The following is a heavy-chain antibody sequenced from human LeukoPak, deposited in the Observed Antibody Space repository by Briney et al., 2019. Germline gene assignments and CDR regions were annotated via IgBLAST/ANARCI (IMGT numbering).Heavy chain of an antibody. D-gene: IGHD2-15*01. CDR2: IGWKGRVV. Sequence: PGGSLRLSCAASGFKLGEHAMHWVRQTPRGGLEWVSTIGWKGRVVTYAASVRGRCTVSRDNAKNSLFLQMTSLRVEDTAFYFCARGRGGTSSEIDLWGQGTLVAVSS. J-gene: IGHJ5*02. V-gene: IGHV3-9*01. CDR1: GFKLGEHA. CDR3: ARGRGGTSSEIDL.